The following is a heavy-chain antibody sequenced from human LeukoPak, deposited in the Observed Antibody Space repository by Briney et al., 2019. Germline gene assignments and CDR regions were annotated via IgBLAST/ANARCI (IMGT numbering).Heavy chain of an antibody. J-gene: IGHJ4*02. D-gene: IGHD4-17*01. CDR3: AREGDYGDYFDY. Sequence: GGSLRLSCAASGFTFSNYWMYWVRQGPGKGLVWVSRLNGDGDYTNYEDSVKGRFTISRDNAKNTLYLQMNSLRAEDTAVYYCAREGDYGDYFDYWGQGTLVTVSS. CDR1: GFTFSNYW. CDR2: LNGDGDYT. V-gene: IGHV3-74*01.